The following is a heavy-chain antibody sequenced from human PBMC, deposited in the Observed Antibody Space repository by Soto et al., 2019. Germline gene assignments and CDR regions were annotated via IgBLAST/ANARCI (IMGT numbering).Heavy chain of an antibody. V-gene: IGHV1-69*12. CDR3: AREIVPASPYYYYGMDV. Sequence: QVQLVQSGAEVKKPGSSVKVSCKASGGTFSSYAISWVRQAPGQGHEWMGGIIPIFGTANYAQKFQGRVTIPADESTSTAYMELSSLRSEDTAVYYCAREIVPASPYYYYGMDVWGQGTTVTVTS. D-gene: IGHD2-2*01. CDR2: IIPIFGTA. J-gene: IGHJ6*02. CDR1: GGTFSSYA.